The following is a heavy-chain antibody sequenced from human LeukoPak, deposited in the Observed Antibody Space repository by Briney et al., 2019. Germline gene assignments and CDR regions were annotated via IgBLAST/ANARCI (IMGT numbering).Heavy chain of an antibody. D-gene: IGHD2-15*01. V-gene: IGHV3-66*02. CDR3: AKDAPPCSGGSCYSGYYFYGMDV. CDR2: IYSGGST. J-gene: IGHJ6*04. CDR1: GFTVSSNY. Sequence: GGSLRLSCAASGFTVSSNYMSWVRQAPGKGLEWVSVIYSGGSTYYADSVKGRFTISRDNSKNTLYLQMNSLRAEDTAVFYCAKDAPPCSGGSCYSGYYFYGMDVWGKGTTVTVSS.